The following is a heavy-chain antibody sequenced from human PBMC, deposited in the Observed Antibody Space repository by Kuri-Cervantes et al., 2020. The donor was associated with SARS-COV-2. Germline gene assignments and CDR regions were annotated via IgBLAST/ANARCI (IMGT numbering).Heavy chain of an antibody. CDR1: GFTVSGNY. CDR2: IYTGDKT. D-gene: IGHD3-16*01. V-gene: IGHV3-53*01. Sequence: GGSLRLSCAASGFTVSGNYMSWVRQAPAKGLEWLSVIYTGDKTYYADSVKGRFTISKDNSKNTVYLQMNSLRAEDTAVYSFARDLGGVSGPFDYWGQGTLVTVSS. CDR3: ARDLGGVSGPFDY. J-gene: IGHJ4*02.